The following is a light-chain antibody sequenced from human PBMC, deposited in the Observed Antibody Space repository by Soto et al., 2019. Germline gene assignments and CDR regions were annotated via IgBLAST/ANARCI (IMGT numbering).Light chain of an antibody. J-gene: IGKJ1*01. V-gene: IGKV1-5*03. CDR1: QSISRW. Sequence: DLPINNTPCPLATAVVGRATINCRASQSISRWVAWYQQKSGKAPKLLIYKASSLESGAPSRFTGSGSGTEFTLTISSLQPDDSATYYCQQDNIHSWKFGQGTNVEI. CDR3: QQDNIHSWK. CDR2: KAS.